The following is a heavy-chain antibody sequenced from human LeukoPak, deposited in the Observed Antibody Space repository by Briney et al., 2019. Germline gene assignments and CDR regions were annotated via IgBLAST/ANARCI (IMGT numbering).Heavy chain of an antibody. CDR3: ARLDCSGGSFYALDY. J-gene: IGHJ4*02. V-gene: IGHV5-51*01. CDR2: IYPGDSDT. D-gene: IGHD2-15*01. Sequence: GESLKISCKGSGYSFTSYWIGWVRQMPGKGLEWMGIIYPGDSDTRYSPSFRGQVTISADKSISTAYLQWSSLKASDTAMYYCARLDCSGGSFYALDYWGQGTLVTVSS. CDR1: GYSFTSYW.